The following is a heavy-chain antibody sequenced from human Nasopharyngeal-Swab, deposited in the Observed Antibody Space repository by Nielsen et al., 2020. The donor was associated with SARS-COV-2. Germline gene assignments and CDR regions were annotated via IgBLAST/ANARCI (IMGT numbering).Heavy chain of an antibody. V-gene: IGHV3-23*01. J-gene: IGHJ4*02. Sequence: GESLKISCAASGFTFSSYAISWVRQAPGKGLEWVSVISGSGGSTYYADSVKGRFTISRDNSKNTLYLQMNSLRAEDTAVYYCAKEHSYGVDYWGQGTLVTVSS. D-gene: IGHD5-18*01. CDR2: ISGSGGST. CDR3: AKEHSYGVDY. CDR1: GFTFSSYA.